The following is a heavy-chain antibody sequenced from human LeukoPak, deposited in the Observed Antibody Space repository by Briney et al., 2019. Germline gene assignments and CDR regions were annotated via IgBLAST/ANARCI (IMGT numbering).Heavy chain of an antibody. Sequence: GGSLRLSCAASGFTFSSYWMSWVRQAPGKGLEWVANIKQDGSEKYYVDSVKARFTISRDNAKNSLFLLMNSLRAEDTAVYYCASHGLTYSNYFDYWGQGTLVTVSS. CDR1: GFTFSSYW. J-gene: IGHJ4*02. CDR2: IKQDGSEK. V-gene: IGHV3-7*01. D-gene: IGHD4-11*01. CDR3: ASHGLTYSNYFDY.